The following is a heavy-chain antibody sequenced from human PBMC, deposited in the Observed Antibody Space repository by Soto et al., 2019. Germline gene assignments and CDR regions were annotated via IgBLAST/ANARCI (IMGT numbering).Heavy chain of an antibody. D-gene: IGHD3-22*01. CDR3: ARDYYYDNNEDS. Sequence: PGGSLRLSCEASGFAFSYYWMSWVRQAPGKGLEWVANIKQDGSEKHFVDSVKGRFTISRDNTKNSLFLQMNSLRAKDTAVYYCARDYYYDNNEDSWGQGTLVTVSS. J-gene: IGHJ5*01. V-gene: IGHV3-7*01. CDR1: GFAFSYYW. CDR2: IKQDGSEK.